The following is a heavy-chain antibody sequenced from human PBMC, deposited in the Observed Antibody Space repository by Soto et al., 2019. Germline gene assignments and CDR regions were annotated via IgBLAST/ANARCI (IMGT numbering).Heavy chain of an antibody. CDR1: GASISTYY. V-gene: IGHV4-59*01. CDR2: ISYSGST. CDR3: AKAAHHVIQWFNW. J-gene: IGHJ5*01. D-gene: IGHD5-18*01. Sequence: SETLSLTCTVSGASISTYYWSWIRQPPGKGLEWIGYISYSGSTNYNPSLKSRVTMSVDTSKNQFSLKVNSVTAADTAVYYRAKAAHHVIQWFNWWG.